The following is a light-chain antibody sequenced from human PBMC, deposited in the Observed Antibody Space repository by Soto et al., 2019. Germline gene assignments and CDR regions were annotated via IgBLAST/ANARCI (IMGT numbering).Light chain of an antibody. V-gene: IGKV1-39*01. CDR2: ATS. Sequence: DIQMTQSPSSLSASVGDRVTITCRASQSRSTFLNWYQQKPGKAPGLLIYATSPLQIWGPSRFSGSGSGTHFTLTLSNLPPEDFATYCCQQSYNNPWTCGQGTQLEVK. J-gene: IGKJ2*01. CDR3: QQSYNNPWT. CDR1: QSRSTF.